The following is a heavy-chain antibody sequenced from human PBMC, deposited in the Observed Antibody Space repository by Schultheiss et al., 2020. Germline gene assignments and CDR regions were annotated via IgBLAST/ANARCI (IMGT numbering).Heavy chain of an antibody. D-gene: IGHD6-19*01. CDR1: GFTFSSYG. Sequence: GGSLRLSCAASGFTFSSYGMHWVRQAPGKGLEWVAVIWYDGSNKYYADSVKGRFTISRDNSKNTLYLQMNSLRAEDTAVYYCARDLHSYSSGWSFDYWGHGTLVTVSS. V-gene: IGHV3-33*01. CDR3: ARDLHSYSSGWSFDY. J-gene: IGHJ4*01. CDR2: IWYDGSNK.